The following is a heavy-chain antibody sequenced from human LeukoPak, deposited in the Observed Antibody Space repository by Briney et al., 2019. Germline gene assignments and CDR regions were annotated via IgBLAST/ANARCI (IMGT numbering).Heavy chain of an antibody. J-gene: IGHJ4*02. CDR2: MNPNSGNT. CDR1: GYTFTSYD. Sequence: EASVKVSCKASGYTFTSYDINWVRQATGQGLEWMGWMNPNSGNTGYAQKFQGRVTMTRDTSISTAYMELSRLRSDDTAVYYCARAVPFHGSGRDFFDYWGQGTLVTVSS. CDR3: ARAVPFHGSGRDFFDY. D-gene: IGHD3-10*01. V-gene: IGHV1-8*01.